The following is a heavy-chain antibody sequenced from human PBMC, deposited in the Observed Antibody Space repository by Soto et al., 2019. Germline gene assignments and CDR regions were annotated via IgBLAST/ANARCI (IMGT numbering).Heavy chain of an antibody. V-gene: IGHV4-34*01. CDR2: INHSGST. D-gene: IGHD4-17*01. CDR1: GGSFSRSY. J-gene: IGHJ2*01. Sequence: PSETLSLTCALYGGSFSRSYCSCIRQPPGKGPERIGEINHSGSTNFSPSLKRPVTISVDTSKNQFSLRMRSVGAADTAVYFCAAHLKSAVTDFWYVDLWGGGTLVTVCS. CDR3: AAHLKSAVTDFWYVDL.